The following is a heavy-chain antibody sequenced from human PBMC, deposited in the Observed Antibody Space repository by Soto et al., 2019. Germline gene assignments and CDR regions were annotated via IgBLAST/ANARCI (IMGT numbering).Heavy chain of an antibody. CDR1: GYSFTSYL. J-gene: IGHJ4*02. CDR3: ARPGLGGYYEPEFDY. CDR2: IYPGDSDT. V-gene: IGHV5-51*01. D-gene: IGHD3-10*01. Sequence: GASPKISCKGSGYSFTSYLIGWVRQMPGKDLHWMGIIYPGDSDTRYSPSLQGQVTISADNSISTASLQWSTLKASDTAMYNWARPGLGGYYEPEFDYWGQGTLVTVSS.